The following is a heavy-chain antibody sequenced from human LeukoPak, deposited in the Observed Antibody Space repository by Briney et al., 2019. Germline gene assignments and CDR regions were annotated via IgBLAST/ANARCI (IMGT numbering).Heavy chain of an antibody. CDR2: IYYSGST. CDR3: ARDKLAYCGGDCYRPHYYYYYGMDV. CDR1: GGSISSYY. Sequence: PSETLSLTCTVSGGSISSYYWSWIRQPPGKGLEWIGYIYYSGSTNYNPSLKSRVTISVDTSKNQFSLKLSSVTAADTAVYYCARDKLAYCGGDCYRPHYYYYYGMDVWGQGTTVTVSS. D-gene: IGHD2-21*02. J-gene: IGHJ6*02. V-gene: IGHV4-59*01.